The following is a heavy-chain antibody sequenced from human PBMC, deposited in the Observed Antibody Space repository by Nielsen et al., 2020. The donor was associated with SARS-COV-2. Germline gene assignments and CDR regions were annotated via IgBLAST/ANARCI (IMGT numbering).Heavy chain of an antibody. Sequence: GGSLRLSCATSGITFSSYSMNWVRQAPGKGLEWISYISISSSTIDYADSVKGRFTISRDNSKNTLYLQMDSLGPEDSAVYYCVRVRDDGYYYDTGPFDYWGQGTLVTVSS. V-gene: IGHV3-48*01. CDR1: GITFSSYS. D-gene: IGHD3-22*01. CDR3: VRVRDDGYYYDTGPFDY. CDR2: ISISSSTI. J-gene: IGHJ4*02.